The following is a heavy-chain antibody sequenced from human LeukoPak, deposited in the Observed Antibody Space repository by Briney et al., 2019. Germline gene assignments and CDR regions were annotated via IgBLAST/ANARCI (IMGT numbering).Heavy chain of an antibody. CDR2: IYHSGST. V-gene: IGHV4-39*07. J-gene: IGHJ5*02. Sequence: SETLSLTCTVSGGSISSGSYYWGWIRQPPGKGLEWIGSIYHSGSTYYNPSLKSRVTISVDTSKNQFSLKLSSVTAADTAVYYCARETDTAMVMAAQGTWFDPWGQGTLVTVSS. D-gene: IGHD5-18*01. CDR3: ARETDTAMVMAAQGTWFDP. CDR1: GGSISSGSYY.